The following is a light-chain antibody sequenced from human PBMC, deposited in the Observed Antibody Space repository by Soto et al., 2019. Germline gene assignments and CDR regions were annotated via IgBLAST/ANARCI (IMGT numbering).Light chain of an antibody. CDR1: QSVSSY. CDR3: QQRSGWPPLFT. Sequence: EIVLTQSPATLSLSPGERATLSCRASQSVSSYLAWYQQRPGQPPRLLIYDASNRATGIPARFSGSGSGTDFTLTISSLEPGDFAIYYCQQRSGWPPLFTFGPGTKVDI. CDR2: DAS. J-gene: IGKJ3*01. V-gene: IGKV3-11*01.